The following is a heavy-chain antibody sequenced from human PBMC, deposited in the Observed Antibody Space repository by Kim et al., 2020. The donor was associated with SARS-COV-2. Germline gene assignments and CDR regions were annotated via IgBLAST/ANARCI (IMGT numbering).Heavy chain of an antibody. J-gene: IGHJ4*02. CDR1: GFTFSSYG. V-gene: IGHV3-33*01. CDR3: ARDLGPTGSSPDY. D-gene: IGHD6-13*01. CDR2: IWYDGSNK. Sequence: GGSLRLSCAASGFTFSSYGMHWVRQAPGKGLEWVAVIWYDGSNKYYADSVKGRFTISRDNSKNTLYLQMNSLRAEDTAVYYCARDLGPTGSSPDYWGQGTLVTVSS.